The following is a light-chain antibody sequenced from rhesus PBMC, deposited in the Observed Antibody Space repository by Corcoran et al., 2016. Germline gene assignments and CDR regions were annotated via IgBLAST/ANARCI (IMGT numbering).Light chain of an antibody. V-gene: IGKV4-1*01. Sequence: DIVMTQSPDSLAVSLGERVTFNCKSSQSLLYGSDKKNYLAWYQQRPGQAPKLLIYWASIRESGVPTRFNCRGSGTDFTLTISGLQAEDVAVYYCQQYSRSPLTFGGGTKVEI. J-gene: IGKJ4*01. CDR3: QQYSRSPLT. CDR2: WAS. CDR1: QSLLYGSDKKNY.